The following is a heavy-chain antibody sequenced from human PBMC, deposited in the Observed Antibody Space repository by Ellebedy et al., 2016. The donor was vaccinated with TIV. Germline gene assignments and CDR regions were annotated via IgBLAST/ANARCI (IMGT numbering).Heavy chain of an antibody. Sequence: GGSLRLXCVTSGFSFSNYAMTWVRQAPGKGPEWVSVLGLNGNEIFYASSVKGRFTISRDTSKSTLYLQMNNLRADDTALYYCARGTSDSAYSVLSHWGRGTLVTVSS. CDR2: LGLNGNEI. D-gene: IGHD5-12*01. CDR3: ARGTSDSAYSVLSH. CDR1: GFSFSNYA. V-gene: IGHV3-23*01. J-gene: IGHJ2*01.